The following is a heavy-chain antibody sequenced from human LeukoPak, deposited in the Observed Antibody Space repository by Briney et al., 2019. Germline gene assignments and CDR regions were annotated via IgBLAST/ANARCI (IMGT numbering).Heavy chain of an antibody. CDR2: IANDGRDK. J-gene: IGHJ4*02. CDR3: VKDMKIKAAGYYFDY. V-gene: IGHV3-30*18. CDR1: GFTFSDYG. D-gene: IGHD6-13*01. Sequence: GGSLRLSCAASGFTFSDYGMHWVRQAPGKGLEWVPVIANDGRDKKYADSVRGRFTISRDNSKNTVYLQMNSLRAEDTAVFYCVKDMKIKAAGYYFDYWGQGTLVTVSS.